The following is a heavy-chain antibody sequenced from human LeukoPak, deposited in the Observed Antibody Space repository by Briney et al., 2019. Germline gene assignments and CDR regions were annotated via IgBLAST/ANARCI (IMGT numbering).Heavy chain of an antibody. CDR1: GFTFSNYA. Sequence: GGSLRLSCAASGFTFSNYAMNWVRQGSGEGLEWVSGIRVSYNTYYADSVKGRFTISRDNSDNTLYLQMSGLRANDTAVYYCAKGTGDEGYYFDYWGQGTLVTVSS. D-gene: IGHD7-27*01. CDR2: IRVSYNT. J-gene: IGHJ4*02. V-gene: IGHV3-23*01. CDR3: AKGTGDEGYYFDY.